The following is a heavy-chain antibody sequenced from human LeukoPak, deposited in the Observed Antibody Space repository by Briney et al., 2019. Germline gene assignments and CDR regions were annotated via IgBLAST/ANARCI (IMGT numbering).Heavy chain of an antibody. J-gene: IGHJ4*02. CDR3: VRRGGGYAVGLFDY. V-gene: IGHV4-59*08. Sequence: SETLSLTCTVSGGSISSYYWSWIRQPPGKGLEWIGYIYYSGSTNYNPSLKSRVTISVDTSKNQFSLKLSSVTAADTAVYYCVRRGGGYAVGLFDYWGQGTLVTVSS. D-gene: IGHD5-12*01. CDR2: IYYSGST. CDR1: GGSISSYY.